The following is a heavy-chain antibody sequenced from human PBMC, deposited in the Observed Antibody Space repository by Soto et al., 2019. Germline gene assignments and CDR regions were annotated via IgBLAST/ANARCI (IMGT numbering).Heavy chain of an antibody. CDR2: ISYDGSNK. J-gene: IGHJ6*02. D-gene: IGHD3-3*01. CDR1: GFTFSSYG. CDR3: AKAPSDYDFWSGYLPARADQPGEYYYGMDV. V-gene: IGHV3-30*18. Sequence: GGSLRLSCAASGFTFSSYGMHWVRQAPGKGLEWVAVISYDGSNKYYADSVKGRFTISRDNSKNTLYLQMNSLRAEDTAVYYCAKAPSDYDFWSGYLPARADQPGEYYYGMDVWGQGTTVTVSS.